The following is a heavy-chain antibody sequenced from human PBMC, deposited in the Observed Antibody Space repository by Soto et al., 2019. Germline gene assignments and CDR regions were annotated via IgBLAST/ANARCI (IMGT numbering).Heavy chain of an antibody. CDR3: ASVPFGDYAWFDP. D-gene: IGHD4-17*01. CDR2: IYYSGNT. J-gene: IGHJ5*02. V-gene: IGHV4-31*03. CDR1: GGSISSGSYY. Sequence: PSETLSLTCTVSGGSISSGSYYWSWIRQHPGKGLEWIGYIYYSGNTYYKPSLKSRVSISIDTTKNQFSLKLNSVTAADTAVYFCASVPFGDYAWFDPWGQGTLVTVSS.